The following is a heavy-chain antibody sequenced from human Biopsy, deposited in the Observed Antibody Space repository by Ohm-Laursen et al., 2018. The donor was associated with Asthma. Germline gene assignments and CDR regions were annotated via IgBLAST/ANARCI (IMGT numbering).Heavy chain of an antibody. CDR3: ARDAWELQNPYAYYFDY. V-gene: IGHV3-30-3*01. D-gene: IGHD1-26*01. CDR1: GFTFSSYA. Sequence: RSLRLSCTASGFTFSSYAMHWVRQAPGKGLEWVAVISYDGSNKYYTDSVKGRFTISRDNSKNTLYLQMNSLRAEDTAVYYCARDAWELQNPYAYYFDYWGQGTLVTVSS. CDR2: ISYDGSNK. J-gene: IGHJ4*02.